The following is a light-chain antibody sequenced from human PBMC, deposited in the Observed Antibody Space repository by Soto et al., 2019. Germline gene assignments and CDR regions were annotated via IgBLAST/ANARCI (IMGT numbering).Light chain of an antibody. Sequence: EIVMTQSPATLSVSPGERATLSCRASQTFSNSFLSWFQQIPGQAPRLLIYGASMRATGIPDRFSGSGSGTDFTLTISRLEPEDFAVYYCQQCGSSSTFGQGNRLEIK. CDR3: QQCGSSST. J-gene: IGKJ5*01. CDR2: GAS. V-gene: IGKV3-20*01. CDR1: QTFSNSF.